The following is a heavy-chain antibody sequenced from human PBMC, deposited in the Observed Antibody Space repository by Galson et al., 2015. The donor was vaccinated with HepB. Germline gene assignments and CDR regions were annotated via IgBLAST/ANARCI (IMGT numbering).Heavy chain of an antibody. CDR3: ATDGPGGEGWFDP. J-gene: IGHJ5*02. V-gene: IGHV1-24*01. CDR1: GYTLTELS. D-gene: IGHD3-16*01. CDR2: FDPEDGET. Sequence: SVKVSCKVSGYTLTELSMHWVRQAPGKGLEWMGGFDPEDGETIYAQKFQGGVTMTEDTSTDTAYMELSSLRSEDTAVYYCATDGPGGEGWFDPWGQGTLVTVSS.